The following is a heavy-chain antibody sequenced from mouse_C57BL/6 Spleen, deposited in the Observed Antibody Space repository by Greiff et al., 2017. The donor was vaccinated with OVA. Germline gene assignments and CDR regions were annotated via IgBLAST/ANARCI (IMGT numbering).Heavy chain of an antibody. CDR1: GYTFTSYW. Sequence: QVQLQQPGAELVKPGASVKLSCKASGYTFTSYWMQWVKQRPGQGLEWIGEIDPSDSYTNYNQKFKGKATLTVDTSSSTAYMQLSSLTSEDSAVYYCARARRLRPNYYAMDYWGQGTSVTVSS. D-gene: IGHD2-4*01. CDR3: ARARRLRPNYYAMDY. V-gene: IGHV1-50*01. CDR2: IDPSDSYT. J-gene: IGHJ4*01.